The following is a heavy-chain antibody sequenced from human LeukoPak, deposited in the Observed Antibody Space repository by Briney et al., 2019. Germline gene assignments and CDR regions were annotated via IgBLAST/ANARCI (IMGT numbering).Heavy chain of an antibody. CDR3: AKDHFVTTVIDY. Sequence: GGSLRLSCVASGFTFSSYAVSWVRQAPGKGLEWVSAISGSGGSTCYADSVKGRFTISRDNSKNTLYLQMNSLRAEDTAVYYCAKDHFVTTVIDYWGQGTLVTVSS. CDR2: ISGSGGST. V-gene: IGHV3-23*01. D-gene: IGHD4-11*01. CDR1: GFTFSSYA. J-gene: IGHJ4*02.